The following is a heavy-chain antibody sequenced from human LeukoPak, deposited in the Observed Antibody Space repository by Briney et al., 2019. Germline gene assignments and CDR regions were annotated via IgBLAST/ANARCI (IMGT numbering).Heavy chain of an antibody. D-gene: IGHD3-22*01. J-gene: IGHJ4*02. CDR3: ARDLYYDSSGYLYY. CDR1: GGTFSSYA. Sequence: SVKVSCKASGGTFSSYAISWVRQAPGQGLEWMGGIIPIFGTANYAQKFQGRVTITADESTSTAYMELSSLRSEDTAVYYCARDLYYDSSGYLYYWGQGTLVTVSS. CDR2: IIPIFGTA. V-gene: IGHV1-69*01.